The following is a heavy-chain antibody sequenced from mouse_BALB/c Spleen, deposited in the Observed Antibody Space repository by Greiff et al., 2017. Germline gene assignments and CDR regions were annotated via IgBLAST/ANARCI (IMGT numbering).Heavy chain of an antibody. Sequence: VKLVESGPGLVQPSQSLSITCTVSGFSLTSYGVHWVRQSPGKGLEWLGVIWSGGSTDYNAAFISRLSISKDNSKSQVFFKMNSLQANDTAIYYCARTDFLYWYFDVWGAGTTVTVSS. CDR2: IWSGGST. CDR1: GFSLTSYG. J-gene: IGHJ1*01. V-gene: IGHV2-2*02. CDR3: ARTDFLYWYFDV.